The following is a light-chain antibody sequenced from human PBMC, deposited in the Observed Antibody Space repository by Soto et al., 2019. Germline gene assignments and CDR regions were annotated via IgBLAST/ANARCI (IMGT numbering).Light chain of an antibody. J-gene: IGKJ1*01. Sequence: DIQMTQSPSTLSASIGDRVTITCRASQRISSWLAWYQQKPGKAPKLLIYKASSLESGVQSRFSGSGSGTEFTLTISSLQPDDFATYYCQQYNSYSHTFGQGTKVEIK. CDR3: QQYNSYSHT. CDR2: KAS. V-gene: IGKV1-5*03. CDR1: QRISSW.